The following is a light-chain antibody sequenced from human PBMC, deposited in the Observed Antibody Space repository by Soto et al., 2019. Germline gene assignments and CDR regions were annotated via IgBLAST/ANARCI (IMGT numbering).Light chain of an antibody. Sequence: EIMLAQSRAALSLSPEERTTRSCRASQSVSTYLAWYQQKRGQAPRLLIYDASNRATGIPARFRGSGSGTDFTLTFNRLEPEDLPVYYCQHRGNRPITFAQGTRLEIK. CDR3: QHRGNRPIT. CDR1: QSVSTY. CDR2: DAS. V-gene: IGKV3-11*01. J-gene: IGKJ5*01.